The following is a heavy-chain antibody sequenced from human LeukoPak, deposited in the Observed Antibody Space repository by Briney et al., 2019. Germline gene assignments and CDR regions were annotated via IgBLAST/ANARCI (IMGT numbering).Heavy chain of an antibody. CDR3: TRRIIAPRAVDY. J-gene: IGHJ4*02. Sequence: PSETLSLTCTVSGGSISSSSYYWGWIRQPPGKGLEWIGSIYYSGSTYYNPSLKSRATISVDTSKNQFSLKLSSVTAADTAVYYCTRRIIAPRAVDYWGQGTLVTVSS. V-gene: IGHV4-39*01. D-gene: IGHD6-6*01. CDR1: GGSISSSSYY. CDR2: IYYSGST.